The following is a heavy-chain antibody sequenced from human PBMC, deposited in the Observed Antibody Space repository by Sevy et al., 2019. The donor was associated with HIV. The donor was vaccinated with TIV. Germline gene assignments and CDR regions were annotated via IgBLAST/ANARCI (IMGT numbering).Heavy chain of an antibody. V-gene: IGHV1-69*13. D-gene: IGHD1-26*01. Sequence: ASVKVSCKASGGTFSSYAISWVRQAPGQGLEWMGGIIPIFGTANYAQKFQGRVTITADESTSTAYMELSSLRSEDTAVYYCARERIVGATIHYDYGMDVWGQGTTVTVSS. CDR1: GGTFSSYA. J-gene: IGHJ6*02. CDR3: ARERIVGATIHYDYGMDV. CDR2: IIPIFGTA.